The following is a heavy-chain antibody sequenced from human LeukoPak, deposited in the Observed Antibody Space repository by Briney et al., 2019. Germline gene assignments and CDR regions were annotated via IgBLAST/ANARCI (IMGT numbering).Heavy chain of an antibody. CDR1: GGSISSYY. CDR2: IYYSGST. CDR3: AREGVRSADERRQTGGFDY. V-gene: IGHV4-59*01. J-gene: IGHJ4*02. Sequence: PSETLSLTCTVSGGSISSYYWSWIRQPPGKGLEWIGSIYYSGSTNYNPSLKSRVTISVDTSKNQFSLKLSSVTAADTAVYYCAREGVRSADERRQTGGFDYWGQGTLVTVSS. D-gene: IGHD1-14*01.